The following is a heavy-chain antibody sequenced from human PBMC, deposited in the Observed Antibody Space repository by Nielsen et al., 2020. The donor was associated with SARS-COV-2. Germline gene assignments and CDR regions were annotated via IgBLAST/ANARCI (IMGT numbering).Heavy chain of an antibody. CDR3: ARDARTGYGMDV. CDR1: GFTFSRSW. D-gene: IGHD3/OR15-3a*01. V-gene: IGHV3-7*01. Sequence: GGSLRLSCAASGFTFSRSWMTWVRQAPGKGLEWVANIQQDGSGKDYLDSVKGRFTISRDNAKNSLYLQMNSLRGDDTAVYYCARDARTGYGMDVWGQGTTVTVSS. CDR2: IQQDGSGK. J-gene: IGHJ6*02.